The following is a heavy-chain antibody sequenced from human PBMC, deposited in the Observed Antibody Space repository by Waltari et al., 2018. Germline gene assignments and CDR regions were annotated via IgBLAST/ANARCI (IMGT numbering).Heavy chain of an antibody. V-gene: IGHV3-7*01. D-gene: IGHD2-8*02. CDR1: GFTFSSYW. Sequence: EVQLVESGGGLVQPGGSLRLSCAASGFTFSSYWMSWVRQAPGKGLEWVANIKQDGSEKFYVDSVKGRFTISRDNAKNSLYLQMNSLRAEDTAVYYCAREGVCTGGLCYRRYFDLWGRGTLVTVSS. CDR2: IKQDGSEK. CDR3: AREGVCTGGLCYRRYFDL. J-gene: IGHJ2*01.